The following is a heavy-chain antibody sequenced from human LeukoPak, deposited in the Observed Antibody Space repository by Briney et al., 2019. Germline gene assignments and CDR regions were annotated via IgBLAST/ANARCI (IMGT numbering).Heavy chain of an antibody. J-gene: IGHJ4*02. CDR2: INHSGST. CDR3: ARVFRSATFDY. V-gene: IGHV4-34*01. CDR1: GGSFSGYY. Sequence: SETLSLTCAVYGGSFSGYYWSWIRQPPGKGLEWIGEINHSGSTNYNPSLKSRVTISVDTSKNQFSLKLRSVTAADTAVYYCARVFRSATFDYWGQGALVTVSS. D-gene: IGHD6-19*01.